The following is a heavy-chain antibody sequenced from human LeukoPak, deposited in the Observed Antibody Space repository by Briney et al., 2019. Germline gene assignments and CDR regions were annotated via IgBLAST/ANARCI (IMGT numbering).Heavy chain of an antibody. CDR3: ARDLHYYDSSGSRYYMDV. Sequence: GGSLRLSCAASGFTFSNYAMHWVRQAPGKGREGVTFIRYDGSNKYYAESVTGRFTIYRDNSKNTLYLEMSSLRAEDTAVYYCARDLHYYDSSGSRYYMDVWGKGTTVTVSS. D-gene: IGHD3-22*01. CDR1: GFTFSNYA. V-gene: IGHV3-30*02. J-gene: IGHJ6*03. CDR2: IRYDGSNK.